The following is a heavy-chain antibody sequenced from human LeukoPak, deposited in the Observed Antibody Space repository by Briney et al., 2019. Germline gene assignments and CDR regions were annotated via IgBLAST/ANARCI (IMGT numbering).Heavy chain of an antibody. CDR1: GFTFNNYA. D-gene: IGHD2-15*01. CDR3: AKGGHSGGTCYSGTDY. Sequence: PGGSLRLSCAASGFTFNNYAMSWVRQAPGKGLEWVSVISGSGANTYYADSVKGRFTISRDESKNSLYLQMNSLRAEDTAVYYCAKGGHSGGTCYSGTDYWGQGTLVTVSS. J-gene: IGHJ4*02. CDR2: ISGSGANT. V-gene: IGHV3-23*01.